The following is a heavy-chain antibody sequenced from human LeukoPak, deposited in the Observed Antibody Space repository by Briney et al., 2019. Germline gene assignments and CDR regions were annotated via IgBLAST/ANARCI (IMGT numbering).Heavy chain of an antibody. J-gene: IGHJ4*02. CDR1: GFTFDDYA. V-gene: IGHV3-43D*03. Sequence: QPGRSLRLSCAASGFTFDDYAMHWVRQAPGKSLEWVSVITLDGGTAYYADSVKGRFTISRDNSKNSLYLQMNSLRPEDTALYYCAKDFSLRGLRGFFDYWGQGPLVTVSS. D-gene: IGHD4-23*01. CDR2: ITLDGGTA. CDR3: AKDFSLRGLRGFFDY.